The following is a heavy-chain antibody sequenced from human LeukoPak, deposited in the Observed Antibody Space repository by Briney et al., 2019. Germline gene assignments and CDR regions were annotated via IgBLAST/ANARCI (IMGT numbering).Heavy chain of an antibody. Sequence: PGGSLRLSCAASGFTFRTNYMSWVRQAPGKGLEWVSVLYSGGNTYYADYVQGRFTSSRDDYKNTLYLQMSSLRVEDTAVYYCARVGSGDIYGYGDYWGQGTMVTVSS. J-gene: IGHJ4*02. CDR3: ARVGSGDIYGYGDY. CDR2: LYSGGNT. D-gene: IGHD5-18*01. CDR1: GFTFRTNY. V-gene: IGHV3-66*01.